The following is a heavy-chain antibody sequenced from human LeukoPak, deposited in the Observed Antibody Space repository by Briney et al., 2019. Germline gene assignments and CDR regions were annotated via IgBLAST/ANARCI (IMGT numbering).Heavy chain of an antibody. CDR3: ARETRYDFWSGGNWFDP. CDR2: ISYDGSNK. Sequence: QSGRSLRLSCAASGFTFSSYGMHWVRQAPGKGLEWVAVISYDGSNKYYADSVKGRFTISRDNAKNTLYLQMNSLRAEDTAVYYCARETRYDFWSGGNWFDPWGQGTLVTVSS. CDR1: GFTFSSYG. D-gene: IGHD3-3*01. J-gene: IGHJ5*02. V-gene: IGHV3-30*03.